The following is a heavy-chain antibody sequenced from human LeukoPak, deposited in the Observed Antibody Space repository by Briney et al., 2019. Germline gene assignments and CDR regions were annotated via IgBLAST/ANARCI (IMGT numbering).Heavy chain of an antibody. V-gene: IGHV3-23*01. CDR1: GFTFSSYA. CDR2: ISGSGGST. D-gene: IGHD6-13*01. Sequence: PVGSLRLSCAASGFTFSSYAMTWVRQAPGKGLEWVSGISGSGGSTYYADSVKGRFTISRDNSKNTLYLQMNSLRAEDTAVYYCAKAAGTSWYFYHYMDVWGKGTTVTVSS. J-gene: IGHJ6*03. CDR3: AKAAGTSWYFYHYMDV.